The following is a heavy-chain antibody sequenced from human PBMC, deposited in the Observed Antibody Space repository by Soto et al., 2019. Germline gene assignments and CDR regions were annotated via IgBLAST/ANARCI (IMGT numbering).Heavy chain of an antibody. D-gene: IGHD2-2*02. V-gene: IGHV6-1*01. CDR2: TYYRSKWYN. Sequence: SQTLSLTCAISGDSVSSNSAAWNWIRQSPSRGLEWLGRTYYRSKWYNDYAVSVKSRITINPDTSKNQFSLQLNSVTPEDTAVYYCAGCSSTSCYTGFFYGMDVWGKGTTVTVS. CDR3: AGCSSTSCYTGFFYGMDV. J-gene: IGHJ6*04. CDR1: GDSVSSNSAA.